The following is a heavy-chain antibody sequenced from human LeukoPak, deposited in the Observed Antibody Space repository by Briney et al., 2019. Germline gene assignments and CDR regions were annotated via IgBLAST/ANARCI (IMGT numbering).Heavy chain of an antibody. CDR2: VYYNGDT. V-gene: IGHV4-39*07. D-gene: IGHD6-19*01. J-gene: IGHJ3*02. CDR1: GDSISVSDYY. Sequence: SETLSLTCTVSGDSISVSDYYWGWIRQPPGKGLEWIGSVYYNGDTYYNPSLRSRVTTSIDTSKNQFSLRLSSVTAADTAVYYCARGGAGGDIAVAGDLAFDIWGQGTMVTVSS. CDR3: ARGGAGGDIAVAGDLAFDI.